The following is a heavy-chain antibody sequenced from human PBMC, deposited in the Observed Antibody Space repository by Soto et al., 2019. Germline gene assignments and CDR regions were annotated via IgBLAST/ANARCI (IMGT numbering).Heavy chain of an antibody. CDR3: ASVVSVVLLRFYFDY. CDR2: IYYSGST. CDR1: GGSSSSSSYY. D-gene: IGHD3-16*01. V-gene: IGHV4-39*01. J-gene: IGHJ4*02. Sequence: SETLSLSCTVSGGSSSSSSYYWGWIRQPPGKGLEWIGSIYYSGSTYYNPSLKSRVTISVDTSKNQFSLKLSSVTAADTAVYYCASVVSVVLLRFYFDYRGQGTPDTASS.